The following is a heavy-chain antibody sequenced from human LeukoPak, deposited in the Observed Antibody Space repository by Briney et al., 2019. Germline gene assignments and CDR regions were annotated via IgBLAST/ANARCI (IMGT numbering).Heavy chain of an antibody. CDR2: ISSSGSTI. CDR3: ARARRKAAAALDY. D-gene: IGHD6-13*01. CDR1: GFTFSDYY. V-gene: IGHV3-11*01. J-gene: IGHJ4*02. Sequence: PGGSLRLSCAASGFTFSDYYMSWIRQAPGKGLEWVSYISSSGSTIYYADSVKGRFTISRDNAKNSLYLQMNSLRAEDTAVYYCARARRKAAAALDYWGQGTLVTVSS.